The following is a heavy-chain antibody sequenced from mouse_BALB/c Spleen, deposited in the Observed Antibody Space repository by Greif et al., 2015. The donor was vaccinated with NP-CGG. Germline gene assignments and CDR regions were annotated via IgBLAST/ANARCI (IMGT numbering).Heavy chain of an antibody. CDR3: ARSGGYYFDY. CDR1: GFNIKDTY. CDR2: IDPANGNT. Sequence: VHVKQSGAELVKPGASVKLSCTASGFNIKDTYMHWVKQRPEQGLEWIGRIDPANGNTKYDPKFQGKATITADTSSNTAYLQLSSLTSEDTAVYYCARSGGYYFDYWGQGTTLTVSS. D-gene: IGHD1-1*02. J-gene: IGHJ2*01. V-gene: IGHV14-3*02.